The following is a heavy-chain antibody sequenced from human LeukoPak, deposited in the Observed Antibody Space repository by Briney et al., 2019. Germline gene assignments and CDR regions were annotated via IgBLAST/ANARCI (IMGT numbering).Heavy chain of an antibody. J-gene: IGHJ4*02. CDR1: GYTFTSYG. Sequence: ASVKVSCKASGYTFTSYGISWVRQAPGQGLEWMGWTSAYNGNTNYAQKLQGRVTMTTDTSTSTAYMELRSLRSDDTAVYYCARERGIAAAGTLRKIDYWGQGTLVTVSS. CDR2: TSAYNGNT. CDR3: ARERGIAAAGTLRKIDY. V-gene: IGHV1-18*01. D-gene: IGHD6-13*01.